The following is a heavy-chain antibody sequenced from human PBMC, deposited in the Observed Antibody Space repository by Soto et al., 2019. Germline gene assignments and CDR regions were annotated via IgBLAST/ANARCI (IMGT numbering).Heavy chain of an antibody. CDR1: GFNFSSYD. CDR3: ARAPTLAAAEAKNCYYYYAIDV. Sequence: EVQLVESGGGLVQPGGSLRLSCAASGFNFSSYDMHWVRQATGKGLEWVSVIGTAGDTYYPGSVKGRFTISRENAKNSVYLKVNSLRAEDTAVYYCARAPTLAAAEAKNCYYYYAIDVWGQGTTVTVSS. D-gene: IGHD6-25*01. J-gene: IGHJ6*02. CDR2: IGTAGDT. V-gene: IGHV3-13*01.